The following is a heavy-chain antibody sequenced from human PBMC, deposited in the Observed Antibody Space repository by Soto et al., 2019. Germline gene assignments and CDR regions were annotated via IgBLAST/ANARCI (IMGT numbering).Heavy chain of an antibody. V-gene: IGHV3-23*01. D-gene: IGHD6-19*01. J-gene: IGHJ4*02. Sequence: EVQLLESGGVLVQPGGSLRLSCAASGFTFSSYALSWVRQAPGKGLEWVSGISGDGATTYYTDSVKGRFTISRDSSTNTLYLQMNSLRADASAVYYCARDLTSSGRSTYLGYWGQGTLVPVSS. CDR3: ARDLTSSGRSTYLGY. CDR1: GFTFSSYA. CDR2: ISGDGATT.